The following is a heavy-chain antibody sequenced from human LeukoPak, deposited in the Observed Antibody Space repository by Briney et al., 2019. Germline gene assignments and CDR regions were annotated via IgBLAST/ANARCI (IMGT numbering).Heavy chain of an antibody. Sequence: ASVKVSCKASGYTFTGYYMHWVRQAPGQGLEWMGWINPNSGGTNYAQKFQGRVTMTRDTSISTANMELSRLRSDDTAVYYCATYYDSSGYYYVSWGQGTLVTVSS. D-gene: IGHD3-22*01. J-gene: IGHJ4*02. CDR2: INPNSGGT. CDR3: ATYYDSSGYYYVS. CDR1: GYTFTGYY. V-gene: IGHV1-2*02.